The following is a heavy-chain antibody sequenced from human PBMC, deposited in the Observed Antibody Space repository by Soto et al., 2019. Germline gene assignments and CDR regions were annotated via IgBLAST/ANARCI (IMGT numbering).Heavy chain of an antibody. CDR3: ARDLLIVAANPYDAFDI. J-gene: IGHJ3*02. Sequence: PGGSLRLSCAASGFTFSSYGMHWVRQAPGKGLEGVAVIWYDGSNKYYADSVKGRFTISRDNSKNTLYLQMNSLRAEDTAVYYCARDLLIVAANPYDAFDIWGQGTMVTVSS. V-gene: IGHV3-33*01. D-gene: IGHD2-15*01. CDR1: GFTFSSYG. CDR2: IWYDGSNK.